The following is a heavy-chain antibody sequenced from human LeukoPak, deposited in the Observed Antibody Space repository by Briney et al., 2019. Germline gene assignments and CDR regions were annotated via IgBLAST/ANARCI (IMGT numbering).Heavy chain of an antibody. CDR1: GYTFTSYY. D-gene: IGHD3-22*01. CDR2: INPSGGST. V-gene: IGHV1-46*01. CDR3: ARARNDRDYYMGV. J-gene: IGHJ6*03. Sequence: ASVKVSCKASGYTFTSYYMHWVRQAPGQGLEWMGIINPSGGSTSYAQKFQGRVTMTRDMSTSTVYMELSSLRSEDTAVYYCARARNDRDYYMGVWGKGTTVTVSS.